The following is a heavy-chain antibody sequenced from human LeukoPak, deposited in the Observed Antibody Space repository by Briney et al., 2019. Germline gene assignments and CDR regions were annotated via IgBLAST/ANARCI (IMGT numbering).Heavy chain of an antibody. D-gene: IGHD3-9*01. Sequence: GGSLRLSCAASGFTFSSYWMSWVRQAPGKGLEWVANIKQDGSEKYYVDSVKGRFTLSRDNAKNSLYLQMNSPRAEGTAVYYCARDLYDILTGSFFDYWGQGTLVTVSS. CDR1: GFTFSSYW. J-gene: IGHJ4*02. CDR3: ARDLYDILTGSFFDY. V-gene: IGHV3-7*01. CDR2: IKQDGSEK.